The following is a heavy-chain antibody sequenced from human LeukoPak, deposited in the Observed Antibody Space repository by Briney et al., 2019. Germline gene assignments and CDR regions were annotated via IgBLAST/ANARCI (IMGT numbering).Heavy chain of an antibody. CDR1: GFTFDDYA. V-gene: IGHV3-9*01. CDR3: ATDIRLIYDSSGYDTS. J-gene: IGHJ5*02. CDR2: ISWNSGSI. Sequence: GGSLRLSCAASGFTFDDYAMHWVRRAPGKGLEWVSGISWNSGSIGYADSVKGRFTISRDNAKNSLYLQMNSLRAEDTALYYCATDIRLIYDSSGYDTSWGQGTLVTVSS. D-gene: IGHD3-22*01.